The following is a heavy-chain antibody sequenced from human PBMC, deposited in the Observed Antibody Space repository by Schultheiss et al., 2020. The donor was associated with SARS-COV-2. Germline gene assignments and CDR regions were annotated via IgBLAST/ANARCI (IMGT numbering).Heavy chain of an antibody. CDR2: INPNSGGT. Sequence: ASVKVSCKASGYTFTGYYMHWVRQAPGQGLEWMGWINPNSGGTNYAQKFQGRVTMTRDTSISTAYMELSRLRSDDTAVYYCARGNKYDGSSYYSFYYWGQGTLVTVSS. D-gene: IGHD3-22*01. V-gene: IGHV1-2*02. CDR3: ARGNKYDGSSYYSFYY. CDR1: GYTFTGYY. J-gene: IGHJ4*02.